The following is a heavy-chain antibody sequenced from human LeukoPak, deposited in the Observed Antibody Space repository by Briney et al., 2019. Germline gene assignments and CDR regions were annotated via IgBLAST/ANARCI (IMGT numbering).Heavy chain of an antibody. J-gene: IGHJ3*02. Sequence: ASVKVSCKASGCTFTSYGISWVRQAPGQGLEWMGWISAHNGNTNYAQKLQGRVTMTTDTSTSTAYMELRSLRSDDTAVYYCASGYGDYEGYAFDIWGQGTMVTVSS. CDR1: GCTFTSYG. D-gene: IGHD4-17*01. V-gene: IGHV1-18*01. CDR3: ASGYGDYEGYAFDI. CDR2: ISAHNGNT.